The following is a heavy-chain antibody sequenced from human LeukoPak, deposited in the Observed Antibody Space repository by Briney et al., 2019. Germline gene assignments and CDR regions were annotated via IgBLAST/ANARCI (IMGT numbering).Heavy chain of an antibody. CDR3: AKGYGSGSYTSYYYYMDV. D-gene: IGHD3-10*01. J-gene: IGHJ6*03. V-gene: IGHV3-23*01. CDR2: ISGSGGST. Sequence: GGSLRLSCAASGFTFSSSAMSWVRQAPGKGLEWDSAISGSGGSTYYADSVKGRFTIARDNSKNTLYLQMNSLRAEDTAVYYCAKGYGSGSYTSYYYYMDVWGKGTTVTVSS. CDR1: GFTFSSSA.